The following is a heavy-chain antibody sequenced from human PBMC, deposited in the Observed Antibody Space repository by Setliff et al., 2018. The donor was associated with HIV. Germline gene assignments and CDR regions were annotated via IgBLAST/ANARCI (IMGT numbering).Heavy chain of an antibody. Sequence: SETLSLTCAVYGRSFSGYYWNWIRQSPGKGLEWIGEINHSGGTNYNPCLKSRVTMSIDTSKNQFSLNVSSVTAADTAVYYCARGWGHDGFDFWGQGTMVTVSS. CDR1: GRSFSGYY. CDR2: INHSGGT. CDR3: ARGWGHDGFDF. V-gene: IGHV4-34*01. D-gene: IGHD7-27*01. J-gene: IGHJ3*01.